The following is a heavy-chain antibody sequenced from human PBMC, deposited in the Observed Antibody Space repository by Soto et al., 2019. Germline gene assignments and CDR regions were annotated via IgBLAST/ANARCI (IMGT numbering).Heavy chain of an antibody. CDR2: VLYTGFT. CDR1: GGPISGSYYY. Sequence: SETLSLTCAVSGGPISGSYYYWGWLRQSPGSGPEWIGRVLYTGFTSYNPSLEIRVSVSVDTSKNQFSLKVSAVTAADTAVYYCASSQKGYNWNYFDHWGQGALVTVSS. V-gene: IGHV4-39*01. J-gene: IGHJ4*02. CDR3: ASSQKGYNWNYFDH. D-gene: IGHD1-20*01.